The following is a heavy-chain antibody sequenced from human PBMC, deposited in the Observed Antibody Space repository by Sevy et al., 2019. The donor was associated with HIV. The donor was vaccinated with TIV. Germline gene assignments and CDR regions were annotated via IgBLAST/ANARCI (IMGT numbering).Heavy chain of an antibody. Sequence: GGSLRLSCAASGFTFSDHYMEWVRQAPEKGLEWVGHPRNKADGYTTEYAASVKGRFTISRDDSENSLYLQMNSLKTEDTAVYYCSTHAGIAAAGRVFDYWGQGALVTVSS. V-gene: IGHV3-72*01. CDR1: GFTFSDHY. CDR3: STHAGIAAAGRVFDY. J-gene: IGHJ4*02. D-gene: IGHD6-13*01. CDR2: PRNKADGYTT.